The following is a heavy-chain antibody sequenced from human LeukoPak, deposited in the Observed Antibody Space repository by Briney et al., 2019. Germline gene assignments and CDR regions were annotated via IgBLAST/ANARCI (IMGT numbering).Heavy chain of an antibody. Sequence: SETLSLTCTVSGGSISSGDYYWSWIRQPPGKGLEWIGYIYYSGSTYYNPSLKSRVTISVDTSKNQFSPKLSSVTAADTAVYYCARLLMGMGLDYWGQGTLVTVSS. J-gene: IGHJ4*02. CDR2: IYYSGST. CDR1: GGSISSGDYY. CDR3: ARLLMGMGLDY. D-gene: IGHD2-8*01. V-gene: IGHV4-30-4*01.